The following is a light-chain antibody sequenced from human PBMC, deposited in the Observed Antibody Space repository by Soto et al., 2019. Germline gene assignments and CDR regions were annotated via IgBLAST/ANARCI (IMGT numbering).Light chain of an antibody. CDR2: GAS. CDR1: QSVSSGY. CDR3: QQYGSSPTWT. V-gene: IGKV3-20*01. J-gene: IGKJ1*01. Sequence: EIVLTQSPCTLSLSPGERATLSCRASQSVSSGYLAWYQQKPGHAPRLLIYGASSRATGIPDRFSGSGSGTDFTLTISRLEPEDSAVYYCQQYGSSPTWTFGQGTKVDIK.